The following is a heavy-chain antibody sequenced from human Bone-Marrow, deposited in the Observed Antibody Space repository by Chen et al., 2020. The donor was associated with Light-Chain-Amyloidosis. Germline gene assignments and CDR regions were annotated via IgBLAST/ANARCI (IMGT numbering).Heavy chain of an antibody. CDR3: ARGGTIRSYRRFRFDP. Sequence: EVQLVESGGRLVQPGGFLRLSCAASGFTFTTDWLRWVRQAPGRGLEWVANIREDGSETYYVDSVKGRFTISRDNSKNTLSLQMNSLRAEDTAVFHYARGGTIRSYRRFRFDPLGQGTLVTVSS. D-gene: IGHD2-21*01. CDR2: IREDGSET. CDR1: GFTFTTDW. J-gene: IGHJ5*02. V-gene: IGHV3-7*03.